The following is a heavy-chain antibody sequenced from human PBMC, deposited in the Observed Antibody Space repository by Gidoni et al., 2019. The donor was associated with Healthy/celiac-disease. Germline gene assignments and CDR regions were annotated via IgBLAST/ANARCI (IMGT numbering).Heavy chain of an antibody. D-gene: IGHD6-6*01. V-gene: IGHV3-30*02. CDR1: GFTFSSYG. CDR2: IRYDGSNK. Sequence: QVQLVESGGGVVQPGGSLRLSCAASGFTFSSYGMHWVRQAPGKGLEWVAFIRYDGSNKYYADSVKGRFTISRDNSKNTLYLQMNSLRAEDTAVYYCAKGSSSSFEGFDYWGQGTLVTVSS. J-gene: IGHJ4*02. CDR3: AKGSSSSFEGFDY.